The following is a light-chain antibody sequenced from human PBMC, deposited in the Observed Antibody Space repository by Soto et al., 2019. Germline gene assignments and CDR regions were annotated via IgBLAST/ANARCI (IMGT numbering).Light chain of an antibody. J-gene: IGKJ5*01. CDR1: QVIGNY. Sequence: DIQMTQSPSSLSASVGDRVTITCRASQVIGNYLAWYQQKPGKVPKLLIFAASTLQSGVPSRFSGTGSGTDFTLTISSLQPEDFATYYCQQTYNTLPSTFGQGTRLEN. CDR2: AAS. CDR3: QQTYNTLPST. V-gene: IGKV1-39*01.